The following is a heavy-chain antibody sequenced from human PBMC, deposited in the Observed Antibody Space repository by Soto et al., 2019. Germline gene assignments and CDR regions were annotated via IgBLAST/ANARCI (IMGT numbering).Heavy chain of an antibody. Sequence: SETLSLTCTASGGSISSSSYYWGWIRQPPGKGLEWPASINHSGSTNYNPSLKSRVTISVDTSKNQFSLKLSSVAAADTAVYYCARGRGMITFGGVIAYDAFDIWGQGTMVTVSS. CDR1: GGSISSSSYY. D-gene: IGHD3-16*02. CDR2: INHSGST. V-gene: IGHV4-39*07. J-gene: IGHJ3*02. CDR3: ARGRGMITFGGVIAYDAFDI.